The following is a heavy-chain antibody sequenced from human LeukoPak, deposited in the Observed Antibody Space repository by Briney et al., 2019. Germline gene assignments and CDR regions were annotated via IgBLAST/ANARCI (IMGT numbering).Heavy chain of an antibody. D-gene: IGHD2-2*01. CDR2: ISYDGSNK. V-gene: IGHV3-30*18. J-gene: IGHJ4*02. CDR1: GFTFSSYG. CDR3: AKDYEIGDIVVVPAAPLFDY. Sequence: GGSLRLSCAASGFTFSSYGMHWVRQAPGKGLEWVAVISYDGSNKYYADSVKGRFTISRDNSKNTLYLQMISLRAEDTAVYYCAKDYEIGDIVVVPAAPLFDYWGQGTLVTVSS.